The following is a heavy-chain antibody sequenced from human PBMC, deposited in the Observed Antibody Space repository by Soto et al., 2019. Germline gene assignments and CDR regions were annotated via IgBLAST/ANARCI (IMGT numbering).Heavy chain of an antibody. CDR1: GGTTRSYD. J-gene: IGHJ4*02. CDR3: ARTQIDVVLTGYPLDY. D-gene: IGHD3-9*01. CDR2: NFTSAIT. Sequence: EQLPPTCSGSGGTTRSYDWSGFRQPPGKGLEWSGRNFTSAITHYNPSLTRRVTMSVDTSKNQFSVKLSSVTAADKAVYYCARTQIDVVLTGYPLDYWGQCTLV. V-gene: IGHV4-4*07.